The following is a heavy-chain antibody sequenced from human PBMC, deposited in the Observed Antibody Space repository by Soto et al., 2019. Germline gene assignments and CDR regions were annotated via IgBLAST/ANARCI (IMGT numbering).Heavy chain of an antibody. J-gene: IGHJ6*01. V-gene: IGHV1-46*01. Sequence: FRGSWCTVSVYILLCARQSTGKGLEWMGIINPNGGSTNYAQKFQGRVTMTRDTSTSTAYMELGRLTSDDTAVYYCARYEGLDPTTGYSTVMDVWGNRTTVPGSS. CDR2: INPNGGST. CDR3: ARYEGLDPTTGYSTVMDV. D-gene: IGHD5-18*01. CDR1: WCTVSVYI.